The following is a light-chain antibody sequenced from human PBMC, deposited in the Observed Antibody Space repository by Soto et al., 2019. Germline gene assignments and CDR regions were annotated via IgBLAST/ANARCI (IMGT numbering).Light chain of an antibody. CDR1: QSISIY. J-gene: IGKJ1*01. CDR3: QQSYTTTWT. V-gene: IGKV1-5*03. Sequence: DIQMTQSPSPLSASAGGRVTITCRASQSISIYLAWYKKKTGKDPKILIYEASSLESGVPSRFSGSGSGTEFNLTLRSLQTEDFATYKCQQSYTTTWTFGPCTKGDIK. CDR2: EAS.